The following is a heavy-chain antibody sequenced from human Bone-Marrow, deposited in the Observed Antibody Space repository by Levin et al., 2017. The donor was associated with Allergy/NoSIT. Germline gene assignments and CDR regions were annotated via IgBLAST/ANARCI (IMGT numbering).Heavy chain of an antibody. D-gene: IGHD3-3*01. V-gene: IGHV3-30*04. CDR1: GFTFSKYA. Sequence: GESLKISCEASGFTFSKYAMHWVRQAPGKGLDWLTVISYDGRNKHYADSVKGRFTISRDNSKNTLYLQMDSLRPDDTAVYYCAREISYYNLWSAFIYWGQGTLVTVSS. J-gene: IGHJ4*02. CDR2: ISYDGRNK. CDR3: AREISYYNLWSAFIY.